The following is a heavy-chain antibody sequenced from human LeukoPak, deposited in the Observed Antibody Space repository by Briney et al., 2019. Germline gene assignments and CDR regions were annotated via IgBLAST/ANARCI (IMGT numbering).Heavy chain of an antibody. CDR1: GYTFTGYS. CDR3: ARVLVRSHYYYYGMDV. Sequence: ASVKVSCKASGYTFTGYSMHWVRQAPGQGLEWMGWINPNSGGTNYAQKFQGRVTMTRDTSISTAYMELSRLRSDDTAVYYCARVLVRSHYYYYGMDVWGQGTTVTVSS. CDR2: INPNSGGT. V-gene: IGHV1-2*02. D-gene: IGHD3-10*01. J-gene: IGHJ6*02.